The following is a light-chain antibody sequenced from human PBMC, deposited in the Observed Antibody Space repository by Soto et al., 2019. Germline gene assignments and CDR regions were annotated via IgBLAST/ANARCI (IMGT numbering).Light chain of an antibody. J-gene: IGKJ1*01. Sequence: EIVLTQSPGTLSLSPGERATLSCRASRSVSSSYLAWYQQKPGQAPRLLIYDASYRATATPARFSASGSGTACSLTLPIQQSDDLGVYYCQQYADWPTTFGQGTKV. CDR2: DAS. CDR3: QQYADWPTT. V-gene: IGKV3-20*01. CDR1: RSVSSSY.